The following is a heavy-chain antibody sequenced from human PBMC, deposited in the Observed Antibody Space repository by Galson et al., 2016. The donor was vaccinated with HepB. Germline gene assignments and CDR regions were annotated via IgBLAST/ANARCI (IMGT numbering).Heavy chain of an antibody. CDR3: ARAAIIPGARMVFDP. V-gene: IGHV4-4*02. Sequence: SETLSLTCAVSGASINSSNWWTWVRQAPGKGLEWIGEIYHTGTSNNNPSLLSRFTMSIDNSRNHFSLNLNSVTAADTAVCYCARAAIIPGARMVFDPWGQGTLVTVSS. J-gene: IGHJ5*02. D-gene: IGHD2-2*01. CDR2: IYHTGTS. CDR1: GASINSSNW.